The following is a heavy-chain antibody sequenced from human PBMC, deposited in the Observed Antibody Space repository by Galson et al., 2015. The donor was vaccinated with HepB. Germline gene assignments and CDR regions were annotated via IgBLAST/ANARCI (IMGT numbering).Heavy chain of an antibody. J-gene: IGHJ4*02. CDR3: ASTRSSWYPYFDY. CDR2: IYSGGRA. V-gene: IGHV3-66*02. CDR1: GFTVSFNY. Sequence: SLRLSCAASGFTVSFNYMSWVRQAPGKGLEWASVIYSGGRAYYADSVKGRFTISRNNSKNTPFIQMNSLRAEDTAVYYCASTRSSWYPYFDYWGQGTLVTVSS. D-gene: IGHD6-13*01.